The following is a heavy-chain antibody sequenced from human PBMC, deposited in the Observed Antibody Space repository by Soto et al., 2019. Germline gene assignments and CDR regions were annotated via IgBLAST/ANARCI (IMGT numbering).Heavy chain of an antibody. Sequence: QVQLQESGPGLVKPSGTLSLTCAVSGGSISSSNWWSWVRQPPGKGLEWIGEIYHSGSTNYNPYLKSRVTIAVDKSKNQFSLKLSSVTAADTAVYYCAREFNYCSGGSCPGGFDLWGRGTLVTVSS. D-gene: IGHD2-15*01. CDR1: GGSISSSNW. V-gene: IGHV4-4*02. J-gene: IGHJ2*01. CDR3: AREFNYCSGGSCPGGFDL. CDR2: IYHSGST.